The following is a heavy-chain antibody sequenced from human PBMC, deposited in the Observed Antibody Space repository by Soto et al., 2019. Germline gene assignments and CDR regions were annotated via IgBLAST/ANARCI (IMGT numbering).Heavy chain of an antibody. Sequence: EVQLVESGGGLVKPGGSLRLSCEASGFPLSSYTMNWVRQAPGKGLEWVSSISPSSSYIYYADSLRGRFTISRDNAKNSLYLQMNILRAEDTAVYYCARTFYGLDAVDVWGKGTMVTVSS. D-gene: IGHD4-17*01. CDR3: ARTFYGLDAVDV. J-gene: IGHJ3*01. CDR2: ISPSSSYI. V-gene: IGHV3-21*01. CDR1: GFPLSSYT.